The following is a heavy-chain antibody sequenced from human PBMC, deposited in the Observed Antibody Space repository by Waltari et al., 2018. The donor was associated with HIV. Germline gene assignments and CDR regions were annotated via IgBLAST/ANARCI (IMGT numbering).Heavy chain of an antibody. J-gene: IGHJ4*02. V-gene: IGHV3-33*01. CDR1: GFTFSSYG. CDR3: ARTPYDTSGHCFDY. D-gene: IGHD3-22*01. Sequence: QVQLVESGGGVVQPGRSLRLSCAASGFTFSSYGMHWVRQAPGKGLEWLAVVWYDGKNKYYADSVKGRFTVSRDNSKNTLFLQMNSLRVDDTAVYYCARTPYDTSGHCFDYWGQGTLVTVSS. CDR2: VWYDGKNK.